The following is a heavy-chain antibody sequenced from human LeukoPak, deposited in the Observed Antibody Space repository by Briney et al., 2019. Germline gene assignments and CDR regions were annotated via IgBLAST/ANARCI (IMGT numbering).Heavy chain of an antibody. CDR2: ISGDGGTT. CDR1: GFTFSTHA. CDR3: ANQYPG. V-gene: IGHV3-23*01. D-gene: IGHD4-11*01. J-gene: IGHJ4*02. Sequence: GGSLRLSCAASGFTFSTHAMAWVRQAPGKGLDWVSAISGDGGTTYYADPVKGRFTISRSNSKNTLYLQMNSLRAEDTAVYYCANQYPGWGQGTLVTVSS.